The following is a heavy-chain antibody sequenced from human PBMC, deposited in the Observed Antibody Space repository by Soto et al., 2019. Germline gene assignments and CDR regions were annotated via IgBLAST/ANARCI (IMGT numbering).Heavy chain of an antibody. D-gene: IGHD6-13*01. Sequence: GASVKVSCKASGYTFTGYYMHWVRQAPGQGLEWMGWINPNSGGTNYAQKFQGWVTMTRDTSISTAYMALSRLRSDDTAVYYCARVREQQRGPHDAFEIWGQGTRVTVSS. CDR3: ARVREQQRGPHDAFEI. J-gene: IGHJ3*02. CDR1: GYTFTGYY. V-gene: IGHV1-2*04. CDR2: INPNSGGT.